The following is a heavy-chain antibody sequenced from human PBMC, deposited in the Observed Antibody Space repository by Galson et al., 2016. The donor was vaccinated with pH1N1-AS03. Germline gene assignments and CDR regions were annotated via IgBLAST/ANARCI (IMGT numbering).Heavy chain of an antibody. CDR3: TTATESSFFFDNGRGVDY. D-gene: IGHD3-10*02. J-gene: IGHJ4*02. V-gene: IGHV3-15*01. Sequence: SLRLSCAASGFTFSNAWMSWVRQAPGRGLEWVGRIKSTAIGGTTDYTASVKGRFVISRDDSRSTVYLQMNFLKSEDTGLYYCTTATESSFFFDNGRGVDYWGQGTLVTVSS. CDR1: GFTFSNAW. CDR2: IKSTAIGGTT.